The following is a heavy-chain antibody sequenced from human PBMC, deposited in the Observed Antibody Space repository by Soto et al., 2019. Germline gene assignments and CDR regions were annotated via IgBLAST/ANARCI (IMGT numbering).Heavy chain of an antibody. CDR2: IIPIFGTA. V-gene: IGHV1-69*13. Sequence: GASVKVSCKASGGTFSRHGISWVRQASGQGLEWMGGIIPIFGTANYAQKFQGRVTITADESTSTAYMELSRPRSEDTAVYYCARAGNGDWYFDLWGRGTLVTVSS. D-gene: IGHD1-1*01. J-gene: IGHJ2*01. CDR1: GGTFSRHG. CDR3: ARAGNGDWYFDL.